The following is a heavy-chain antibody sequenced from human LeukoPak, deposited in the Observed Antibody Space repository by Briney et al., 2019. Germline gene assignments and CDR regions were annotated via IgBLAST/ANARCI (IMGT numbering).Heavy chain of an antibody. V-gene: IGHV4-4*07. Sequence: SETLSLTCTVSGDSISSYYWSWVRQPAGKGLEWIGRIHPSGSTNYIPSLKSRVTLSVDTSKNQFSLKLSSVTAADTAVYYCARGPPPDFDYWGRGTLVTVSS. J-gene: IGHJ4*02. CDR1: GDSISSYY. CDR2: IHPSGST. CDR3: ARGPPPDFDY.